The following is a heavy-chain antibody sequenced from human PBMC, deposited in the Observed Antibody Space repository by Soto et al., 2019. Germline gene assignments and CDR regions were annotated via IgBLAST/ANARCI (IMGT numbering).Heavy chain of an antibody. CDR3: AIYHLELFRFDF. V-gene: IGHV1-18*04. J-gene: IGHJ4*02. CDR2: ISLYNGNT. D-gene: IGHD2-2*01. CDR1: AFSFTSHG. Sequence: GASVKVSCKAYAFSFTSHGISWVRQAPGQGLEWMGWISLYNGNTNYAQQFQGRVTMTTDTSTSTAYMELRSLRSDDTAMYCCAIYHLELFRFDFWGQRTLVTDAS.